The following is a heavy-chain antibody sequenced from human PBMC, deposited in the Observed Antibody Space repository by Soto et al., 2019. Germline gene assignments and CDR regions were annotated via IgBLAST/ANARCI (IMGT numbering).Heavy chain of an antibody. CDR2: IRSKAYGGTT. CDR1: GFTFGDYA. CDR3: TRDLGAYYYDSSGYYYFDY. D-gene: IGHD3-22*01. Sequence: GGSLRLSCTASGFTFGDYAMSWFRQAPGKGLEWVGFIRSKAYGGTTEYAASVKGRFTISRDDSKSIAYLQMNSLKTEDTAVYYCTRDLGAYYYDSSGYYYFDYWGQGTLVTVSS. V-gene: IGHV3-49*03. J-gene: IGHJ4*02.